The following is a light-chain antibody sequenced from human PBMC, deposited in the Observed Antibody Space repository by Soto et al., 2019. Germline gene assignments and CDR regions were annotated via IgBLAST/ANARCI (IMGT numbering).Light chain of an antibody. CDR1: QSFSSY. CDR2: DAS. J-gene: IGKJ5*01. Sequence: EIVLTQSPGTLSLSPGERATLSCRASQSFSSYLAWYQQKPGQAPRLLIYDASKRATGIPARFSGRGSGTDVTLTSSSLEPEDFAVYYCQQRSNWPPVITFGQGTRLEIK. V-gene: IGKV3-11*01. CDR3: QQRSNWPPVIT.